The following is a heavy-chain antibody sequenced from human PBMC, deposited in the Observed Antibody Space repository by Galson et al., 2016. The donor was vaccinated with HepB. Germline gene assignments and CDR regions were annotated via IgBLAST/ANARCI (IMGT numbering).Heavy chain of an antibody. J-gene: IGHJ6*02. D-gene: IGHD1-26*01. CDR3: VRGGSGTYYYYGMDV. V-gene: IGHV1-58*02. CDR2: IVVGNGNT. Sequence: SVKVSCKASGFTFSDAAMQWVRQARGQRLEWIGWIVVGNGNTNYAQKFQERVTIISDMSTSTAYMELSSLRSEDTAVYYCVRGGSGTYYYYGMDVWGQGTTVTVFS. CDR1: GFTFSDAA.